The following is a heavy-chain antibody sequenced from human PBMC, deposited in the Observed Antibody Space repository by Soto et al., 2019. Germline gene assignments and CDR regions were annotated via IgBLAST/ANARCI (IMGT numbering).Heavy chain of an antibody. CDR1: GYSFSSYW. J-gene: IGHJ6*02. V-gene: IGHV5-51*01. Sequence: GESLKISCKASGYSFSSYWIGWVRQMPGKGLEWMGIIYPGDSDTKYSPSVQGQVTISADRSISTAYLQWTSLKASDTAVYYCAVGYYYDSSGPEVYYYGMDVWGQGTTVTVSS. CDR3: AVGYYYDSSGPEVYYYGMDV. D-gene: IGHD3-22*01. CDR2: IYPGDSDT.